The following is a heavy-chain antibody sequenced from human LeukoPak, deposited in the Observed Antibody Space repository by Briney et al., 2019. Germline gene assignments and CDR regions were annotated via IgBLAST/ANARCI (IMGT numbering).Heavy chain of an antibody. J-gene: IGHJ6*02. V-gene: IGHV1-18*01. Sequence: ASVTLSFTASGYTFTSYGIGWVRQAPGQGLGWIGWMSAYNGNTNYAQKLQGRVTMTTDTSTSTAYMELRSLRSDDTAVYYCARDQNYYYYGMDVWGQGTTVTVSS. CDR3: ARDQNYYYYGMDV. CDR1: GYTFTSYG. CDR2: MSAYNGNT.